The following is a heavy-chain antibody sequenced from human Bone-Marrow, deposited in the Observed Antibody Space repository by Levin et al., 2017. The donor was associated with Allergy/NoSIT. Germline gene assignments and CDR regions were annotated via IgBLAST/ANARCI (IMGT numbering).Heavy chain of an antibody. V-gene: IGHV3-23*01. D-gene: IGHD6-19*01. Sequence: GGSLRLSCTASGFTFSNFAVTWVRQAPGKGLEWVSAINTAGHTYYAGSVKGRFTISRDNFQNTVYLQMSILRAEDTAVYYCAKEFGGSGWYSVDHWGQGTLVTVSS. CDR3: AKEFGGSGWYSVDH. CDR1: GFTFSNFA. CDR2: INTAGHT. J-gene: IGHJ4*02.